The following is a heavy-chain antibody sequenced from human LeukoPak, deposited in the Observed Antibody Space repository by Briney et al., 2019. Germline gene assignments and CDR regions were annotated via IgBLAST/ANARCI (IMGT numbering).Heavy chain of an antibody. Sequence: PSETLSLTCTVSGGSISSYYWSWIRQPAGKGLEWIGRIYTSGSTNYNPSLKSRVTMSVDTSKNQFSLKLSSVTAADTAVYYCAREDIVVVPAANNWFDPWGQGTLVTVSS. CDR2: IYTSGST. CDR3: AREDIVVVPAANNWFDP. D-gene: IGHD2-2*01. V-gene: IGHV4-4*07. CDR1: GGSISSYY. J-gene: IGHJ5*02.